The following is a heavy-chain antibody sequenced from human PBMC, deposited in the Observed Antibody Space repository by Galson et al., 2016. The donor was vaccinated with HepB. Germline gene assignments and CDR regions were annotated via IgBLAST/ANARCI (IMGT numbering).Heavy chain of an antibody. CDR2: VSSGGDLT. J-gene: IGHJ2*01. Sequence: SLRLSCAASGFTFSNHGMTWVRQAPGKGLEWVSAVSSGGDLTYYTDPVKGRFTISRDNSKNTLYLQMNSLRVEDTALYYCAKIGRLGLWYFDLWGRGTLVTVSS. V-gene: IGHV3-23*01. CDR1: GFTFSNHG. CDR3: AKIGRLGLWYFDL.